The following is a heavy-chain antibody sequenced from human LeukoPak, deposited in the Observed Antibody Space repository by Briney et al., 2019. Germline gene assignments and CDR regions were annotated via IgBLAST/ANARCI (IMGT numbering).Heavy chain of an antibody. V-gene: IGHV4-39*07. Sequence: PSETLSLTCTVSGGSISSSSYYWGWIRQPPGKGLEWIGSIYYSGSTYYNPSLKSRVTISVDTSKNQFSLKLTSVTAADTAVYYCAREIVVFGDHIEDDAFDIWGQGTMVTVSS. CDR1: GGSISSSSYY. D-gene: IGHD2-21*01. J-gene: IGHJ3*02. CDR2: IYYSGST. CDR3: AREIVVFGDHIEDDAFDI.